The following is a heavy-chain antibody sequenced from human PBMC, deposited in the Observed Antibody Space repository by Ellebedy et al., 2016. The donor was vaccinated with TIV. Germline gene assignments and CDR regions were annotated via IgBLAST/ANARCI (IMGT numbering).Heavy chain of an antibody. CDR3: ASFWWSDILTGYYKDYYYYYMDV. D-gene: IGHD3-9*01. V-gene: IGHV1-24*01. J-gene: IGHJ6*03. CDR1: GYTLTELS. CDR2: FDPEDGET. Sequence: ASVKVSXXVSGYTLTELSMHWVRQAPGKGLEWMGGFDPEDGETIYAQKFQGRVTMTEDTSTDTAYMELSSLRSEDTAVYYCASFWWSDILTGYYKDYYYYYMDVWGKGTTVTVSS.